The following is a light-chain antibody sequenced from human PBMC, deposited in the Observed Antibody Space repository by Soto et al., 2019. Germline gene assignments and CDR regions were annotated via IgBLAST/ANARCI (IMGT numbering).Light chain of an antibody. CDR2: EAS. J-gene: IGKJ1*01. Sequence: DIQMTQSPSFLSASVGDRVTITCRASQSISGYLNWYQQKPGKAPNLLIYEASRLQSGVPSRFSGSGSGTDFTLTIISLRPEDLATYYCQQSYGAPLTFGQGTKVEIK. CDR3: QQSYGAPLT. CDR1: QSISGY. V-gene: IGKV1-39*01.